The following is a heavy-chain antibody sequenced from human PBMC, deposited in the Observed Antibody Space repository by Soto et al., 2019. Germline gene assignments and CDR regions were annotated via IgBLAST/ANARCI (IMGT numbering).Heavy chain of an antibody. V-gene: IGHV4-31*03. Sequence: PLETLSLTCTVSGGSISSGGYYWSWIRQHPGKGLEWIGYIYYSGSTYYNPSLKSRVTISVDTSKNQFSLKLSSVTAADTAVYYCARRIAAATFDYWGQGTLVTVSS. CDR3: ARRIAAATFDY. D-gene: IGHD6-13*01. CDR1: GGSISSGGYY. CDR2: IYYSGST. J-gene: IGHJ4*02.